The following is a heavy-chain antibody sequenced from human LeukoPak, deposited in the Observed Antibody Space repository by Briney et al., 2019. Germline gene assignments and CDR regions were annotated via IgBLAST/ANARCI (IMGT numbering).Heavy chain of an antibody. V-gene: IGHV4-4*07. CDR1: GGSISGYY. CDR3: ARGEDYGDYYFDY. D-gene: IGHD4-17*01. J-gene: IGHJ4*02. CDR2: IYTSGST. Sequence: PSETLSLTCTVSGGSISGYYWSWIRQPAGKGLEWIGRIYTSGSTNYNPSLKSRVTMSVDTSKNQFSLKLSSVTAADTAVYYCARGEDYGDYYFDYWGQGTLVTVSS.